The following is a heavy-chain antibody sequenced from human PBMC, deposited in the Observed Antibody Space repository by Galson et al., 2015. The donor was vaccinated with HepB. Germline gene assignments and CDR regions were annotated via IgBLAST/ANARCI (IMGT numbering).Heavy chain of an antibody. Sequence: QLQESGPGLVKPSETLSLTCSVSGGSVSNFYWNWIRQTPGRGLEWIGYIYYSGSTNYNPSLQGRVTISVDTSNNQFSLTLTSLTAADTAVYYCARRPRGGWPVFEYWGQGILVTVSS. CDR1: GGSVSNFY. D-gene: IGHD5-24*01. CDR2: IYYSGST. CDR3: ARRPRGGWPVFEY. V-gene: IGHV4-59*02. J-gene: IGHJ4*02.